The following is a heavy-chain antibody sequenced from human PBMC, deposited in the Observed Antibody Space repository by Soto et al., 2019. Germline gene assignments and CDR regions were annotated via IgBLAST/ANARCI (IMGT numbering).Heavy chain of an antibody. V-gene: IGHV1-18*01. J-gene: IGHJ6*02. D-gene: IGHD3-3*01. CDR3: ARHYDFWSGYFYGMDV. CDR2: ISAYNGNT. CDR1: GYTFTSYG. Sequence: QVQLVQSGAEVKKPGASVKVSCKASGYTFTSYGISWVRQAPGQGLEWMGWISAYNGNTNYAQKLQGRVTMTTDTXTXXAYMELRSLRSDDTAVYYCARHYDFWSGYFYGMDVWGQGTTVTVSS.